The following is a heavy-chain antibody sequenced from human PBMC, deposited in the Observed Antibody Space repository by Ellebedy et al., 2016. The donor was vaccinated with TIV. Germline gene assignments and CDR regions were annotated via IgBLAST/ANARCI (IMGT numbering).Heavy chain of an antibody. CDR3: ARGKFAAAGIDY. V-gene: IGHV4-31*03. Sequence: MPSETLSLTCTVSGGSISRGSYYWNWIRQYQGKGLEWIGYTYYSGSTCYNPSLKSRLNVSVDTSKNQFSLKLSSVTAADTAVYYCARGKFAAAGIDYWGQGTLVTVSS. D-gene: IGHD6-13*01. J-gene: IGHJ4*02. CDR1: GGSISRGSYY. CDR2: TYYSGST.